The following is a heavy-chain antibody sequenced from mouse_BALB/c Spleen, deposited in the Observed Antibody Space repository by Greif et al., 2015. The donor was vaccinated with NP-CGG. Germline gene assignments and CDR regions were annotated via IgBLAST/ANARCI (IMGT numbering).Heavy chain of an antibody. Sequence: VKLQESGPGLVAPSQSLSITCTVSGFSLTSYGVHWVRQPPGKGLEWLGVIWAGGSTNYNSALMSRLSISKDNSKSQVFLKMNSLQTDDTAMYYCARDKGSGYDGAMDYWGQGTSVTVSS. CDR3: ARDKGSGYDGAMDY. J-gene: IGHJ4*01. CDR1: GFSLTSYG. CDR2: IWAGGST. V-gene: IGHV2-9*02. D-gene: IGHD2-14*01.